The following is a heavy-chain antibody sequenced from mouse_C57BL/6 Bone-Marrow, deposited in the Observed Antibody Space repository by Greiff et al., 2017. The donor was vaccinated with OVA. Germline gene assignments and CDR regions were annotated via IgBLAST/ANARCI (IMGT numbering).Heavy chain of an antibody. D-gene: IGHD2-2*01. Sequence: VQLQQSGAELVKPGASVKISCKASGYAFSSYWMNWVKQRPGKGLEWIGQIYPGDGDTNYNGKFKGKATLTADKSSSTAYMQLSSLTSDDSAVYFCAIPRYGYILYAMDYWGQGTSVTVSS. J-gene: IGHJ4*01. CDR3: AIPRYGYILYAMDY. V-gene: IGHV1-80*01. CDR1: GYAFSSYW. CDR2: IYPGDGDT.